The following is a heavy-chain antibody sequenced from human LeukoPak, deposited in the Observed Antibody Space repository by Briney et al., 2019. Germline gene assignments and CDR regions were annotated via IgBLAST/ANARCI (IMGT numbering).Heavy chain of an antibody. D-gene: IGHD6-19*01. V-gene: IGHV3-33*01. J-gene: IGHJ4*02. Sequence: PGGSLRLSCAASGFTFSSYAMHWVRQAPGKGLEWLAVIWYDGTNQYYADSVKGRFTISRDNSKNTLFLQMDSLRAEDTAVYYCARADHGWYTFDYWGQGTLVTVPS. CDR3: ARADHGWYTFDY. CDR2: IWYDGTNQ. CDR1: GFTFSSYA.